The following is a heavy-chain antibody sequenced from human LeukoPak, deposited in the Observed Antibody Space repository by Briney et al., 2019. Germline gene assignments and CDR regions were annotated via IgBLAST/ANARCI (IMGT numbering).Heavy chain of an antibody. J-gene: IGHJ5*02. Sequence: PGGSLRLSCAASGFTFDDYGMSWVRQAPGKGLEWVASIYYSGSTYYSPSLESRVTMSVDTSKNQFSLKLSSLTATDTAVYYCLSGHGNAFDPWGQGTLVTVSP. CDR3: LSGHGNAFDP. CDR2: IYYSGST. D-gene: IGHD3-9*01. V-gene: IGHV4-59*04. CDR1: GFTFDDYG.